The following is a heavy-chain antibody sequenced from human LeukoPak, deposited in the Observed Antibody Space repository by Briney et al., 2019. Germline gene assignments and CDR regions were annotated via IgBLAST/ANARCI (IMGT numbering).Heavy chain of an antibody. Sequence: GGSLRLSCAASGFTFSSYWMHWVRQAPGKGLVWVSRISSDGSSTTYADSVKGRFTISRDNAKNTLYLQMNSLRVEDTAVYYCAREWVTILGGIYYYYGMDVWSQGTTVTVSS. CDR1: GFTFSSYW. CDR3: AREWVTILGGIYYYYGMDV. V-gene: IGHV3-74*01. J-gene: IGHJ6*02. D-gene: IGHD3-3*01. CDR2: ISSDGSST.